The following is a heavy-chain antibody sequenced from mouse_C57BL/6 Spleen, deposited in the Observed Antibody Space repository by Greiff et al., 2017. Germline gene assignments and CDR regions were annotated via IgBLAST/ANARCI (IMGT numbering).Heavy chain of an antibody. CDR2: ISYDGSN. Sequence: ESGPGLVKPSQSLSLTCSVTGYSITSGYYGNWIRQLPGNKREWMGYISYDGSNNYNPSPKNRLSIMSDTSKNHFFLKLNSVTPEDTATYYCARAGGYYEGLAYWGQGTLVTVSA. CDR1: GYSITSGYY. V-gene: IGHV3-6*01. D-gene: IGHD2-3*01. J-gene: IGHJ3*01. CDR3: ARAGGYYEGLAY.